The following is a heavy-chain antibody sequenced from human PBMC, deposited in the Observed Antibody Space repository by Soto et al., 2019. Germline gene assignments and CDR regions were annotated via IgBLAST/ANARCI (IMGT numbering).Heavy chain of an antibody. CDR1: GFTFSSYA. Sequence: GGSLRLSCAASGFTFSSYAMSWVRQAPGKGLEWVSAISGSGGSTYYADSVKGRFTISRDNSKNTLYLQMNSLRAEDTAVYYCAKAKQNLDYYDLWSGYPTYYYYGMDVWGQGTTVTVSS. D-gene: IGHD3-3*01. V-gene: IGHV3-23*01. CDR3: AKAKQNLDYYDLWSGYPTYYYYGMDV. J-gene: IGHJ6*02. CDR2: ISGSGGST.